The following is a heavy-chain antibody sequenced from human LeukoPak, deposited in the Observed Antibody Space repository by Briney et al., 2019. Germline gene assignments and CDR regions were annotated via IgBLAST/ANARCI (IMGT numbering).Heavy chain of an antibody. D-gene: IGHD6-13*01. CDR2: ISWNSGSI. CDR3: APLYSSSSPFDY. CDR1: GFTFDDYA. Sequence: GRSLRLSCAASGFTFDDYAMHWVRQAPGKGLEWVSGISWNSGSIGYVDSVKGRFTISRDNAKNSLYLQMNSLRAEDTALYYCAPLYSSSSPFDYWGQGTLVTVSS. V-gene: IGHV3-9*01. J-gene: IGHJ4*02.